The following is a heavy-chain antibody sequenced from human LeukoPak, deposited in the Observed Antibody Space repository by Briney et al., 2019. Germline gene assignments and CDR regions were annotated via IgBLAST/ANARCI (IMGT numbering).Heavy chain of an antibody. V-gene: IGHV4-34*01. J-gene: IGHJ5*02. D-gene: IGHD3-22*01. CDR1: GGSFSDYY. CDR3: ARATYYYDSSGYYPLNWFDP. Sequence: SETLSLTCAVYGGSFSDYYWSWIRQPPGKGLEWIGEINHSGSTNYNPSLKSRVTISVDTSKNQFSLQLSSVTAADTAVYYCARATYYYDSSGYYPLNWFDPWGQGTLVTVSS. CDR2: INHSGST.